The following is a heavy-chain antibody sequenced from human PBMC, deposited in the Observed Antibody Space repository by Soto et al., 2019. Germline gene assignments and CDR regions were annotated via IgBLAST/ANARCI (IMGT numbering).Heavy chain of an antibody. J-gene: IGHJ4*02. CDR2: ISVSDAFI. V-gene: IGHV3-23*01. Sequence: PWGSLRLSCAASGFNVFAFAVSFFRHAPWKGLEWVSGISVSDAFIYYADSVRGRFSISRDASENILYLQMNSLRVDDTALYYCTRETVAGITGLDYWGPGTLVTVSS. CDR1: GFNVFAFA. D-gene: IGHD1-20*01. CDR3: TRETVAGITGLDY.